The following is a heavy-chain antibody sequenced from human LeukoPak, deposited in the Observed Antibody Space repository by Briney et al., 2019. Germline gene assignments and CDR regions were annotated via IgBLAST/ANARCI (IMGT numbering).Heavy chain of an antibody. V-gene: IGHV4-39*01. J-gene: IGHJ6*02. Sequence: RASETLSLTCTVAGGSISSSSYYWGWIRKPPGKGLEWIGSIYYSGSTYYNPSLKSRVTISVDTSKNQFSLKLSSVTAADTAVYYCARHVDYGDYAGEYYYGMDVWGQGTTVTVSS. CDR1: GGSISSSSYY. D-gene: IGHD4-17*01. CDR2: IYYSGST. CDR3: ARHVDYGDYAGEYYYGMDV.